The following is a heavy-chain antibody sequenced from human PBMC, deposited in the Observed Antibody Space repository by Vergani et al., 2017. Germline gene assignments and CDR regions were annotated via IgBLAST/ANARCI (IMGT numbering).Heavy chain of an antibody. J-gene: IGHJ6*02. Sequence: EVQLVESGGGLVQPGGSLRLSCAASGFTVSSNYMSWVCQAPGKGLEWFSVIYSGGSTYYADSVKGRFTISRHNSKNTMYLQMNSLRAEDTAVYYCASDRVDIVATTTYYYYYYGMDVWGQGTTVTVSS. CDR3: ASDRVDIVATTTYYYYYYGMDV. D-gene: IGHD5-12*01. CDR2: IYSGGST. V-gene: IGHV3-53*04. CDR1: GFTVSSNY.